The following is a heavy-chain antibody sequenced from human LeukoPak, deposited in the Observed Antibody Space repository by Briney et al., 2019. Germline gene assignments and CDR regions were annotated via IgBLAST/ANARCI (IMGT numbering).Heavy chain of an antibody. CDR1: GFSFSSYN. D-gene: IGHD1-26*01. CDR3: ARDPYSGSYGDSYYYYMDV. Sequence: GGSLRLSCAASGFSFSSYNMNWVRQAPGKGLEWVSSITTSSTYTFYADSVKGRFTISRDNAKNSLYLQMNSLRAEDTTVYYCARDPYSGSYGDSYYYYMDVWGKGTTVTISS. CDR2: ITTSSTYT. J-gene: IGHJ6*03. V-gene: IGHV3-21*01.